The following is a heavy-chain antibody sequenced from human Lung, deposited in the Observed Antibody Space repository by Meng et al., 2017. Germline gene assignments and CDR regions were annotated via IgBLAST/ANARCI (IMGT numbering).Heavy chain of an antibody. D-gene: IGHD2-15*01. V-gene: IGHV1-18*01. CDR3: AILSHCTGGTCYPYDY. Sequence: QVTLMQSGAEVKKPGASVKVSCKAAGYTFTTYGISWVRQAPGQGLEWMGWISPYNGYTSSIQKFQGRVTMTTDTSTSTAYMELMSLGSDDTAVYYCAILSHCTGGTCYPYDYWGQGTLVTSPQ. J-gene: IGHJ4*02. CDR1: GYTFTTYG. CDR2: ISPYNGYT.